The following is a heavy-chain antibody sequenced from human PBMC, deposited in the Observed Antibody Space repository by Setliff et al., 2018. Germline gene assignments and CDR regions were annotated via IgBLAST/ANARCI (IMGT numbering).Heavy chain of an antibody. J-gene: IGHJ6*03. CDR2: ISPSGST. D-gene: IGHD6-6*01. V-gene: IGHV4-61*09. CDR1: GASITSGGFY. CDR3: ARMAVRVASRPSSPLEYYYYMDF. Sequence: SETLSLTCSVSGASITSGGFYWTWIRQPAGKGLEWIGHISPSGSTYDNPSLKSRVTMSVDTSKSHFSLRLSSVTAADTAVYYCARMAVRVASRPSSPLEYYYYMDFWGKGATVTVSS.